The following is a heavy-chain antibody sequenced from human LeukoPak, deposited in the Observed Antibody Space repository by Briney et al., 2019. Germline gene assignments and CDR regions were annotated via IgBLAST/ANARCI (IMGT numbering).Heavy chain of an antibody. J-gene: IGHJ3*02. Sequence: GGSLRLSCAASGFTFSGYWMHWVRQAPGKGLEWVSYITTTGTTTYYADSVKGRFTISRDNAKNSLYLQMNSLRAEDTAVYYCAREVGRGAAFDIWGQGTMVTVSS. CDR2: ITTTGTTT. CDR1: GFTFSGYW. CDR3: AREVGRGAAFDI. D-gene: IGHD3/OR15-3a*01. V-gene: IGHV3-48*04.